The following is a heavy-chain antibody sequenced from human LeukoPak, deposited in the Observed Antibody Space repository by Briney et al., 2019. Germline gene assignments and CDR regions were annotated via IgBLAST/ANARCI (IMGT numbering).Heavy chain of an antibody. D-gene: IGHD1-26*01. CDR2: IYSGGST. Sequence: GGSLRLSCAASGFTVSSNYMSWVRQAPGKGLEWVSVIYSGGSTYYADSVKGRFTISRDNAKNSLYLQMNSLRVEDTAVYYCARDQGGGWYFDVWGRGTLVTVSS. V-gene: IGHV3-53*01. CDR3: ARDQGGGWYFDV. CDR1: GFTVSSNY. J-gene: IGHJ2*01.